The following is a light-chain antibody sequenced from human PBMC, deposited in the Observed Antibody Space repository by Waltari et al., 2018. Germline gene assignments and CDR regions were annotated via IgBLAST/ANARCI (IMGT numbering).Light chain of an antibody. J-gene: IGKJ1*01. CDR1: QSVSSN. V-gene: IGKV3-15*01. Sequence: EIVMTQSPATLSVSPGERATLSCRASQSVSSNLAWYQQKPGQAPRLLIYRASTRATGIPAGLSGSGSGTEFTLTISSLQSEDFAVYYCQQYKNWPWTFGLGTKVEIK. CDR3: QQYKNWPWT. CDR2: RAS.